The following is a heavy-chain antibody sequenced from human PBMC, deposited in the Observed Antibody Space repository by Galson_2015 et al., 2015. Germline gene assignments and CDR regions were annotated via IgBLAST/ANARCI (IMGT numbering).Heavy chain of an antibody. CDR1: GFTFSSYW. CDR3: ARTIAVAGHVDY. CDR2: INSDGSST. J-gene: IGHJ4*02. V-gene: IGHV3-74*01. Sequence: SLRLSCAASGFTFSSYWMHWVRQAPGKGLVWVSRINSDGSSTSYADSVKGRFTISRDNAKNTLYLQMNSLRAEDTAVYYCARTIAVAGHVDYWGQGTLVTVSS. D-gene: IGHD6-19*01.